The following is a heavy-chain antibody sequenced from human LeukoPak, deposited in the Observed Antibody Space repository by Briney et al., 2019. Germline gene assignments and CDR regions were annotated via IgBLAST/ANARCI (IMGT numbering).Heavy chain of an antibody. J-gene: IGHJ4*02. V-gene: IGHV4-30-4*08. D-gene: IGHD4-11*01. CDR3: ARDGSNYAALDY. Sequence: XTCTVSGGSISSGDYYWSWIRQPQGKGLEWIGYIYYSGSTYYNPSLKSRFTISVDTSKNQFSLKLSSVTAADTAVYYCARDGSNYAALDYWGQGTLVTVSS. CDR2: IYYSGST. CDR1: GGSISSGDYY.